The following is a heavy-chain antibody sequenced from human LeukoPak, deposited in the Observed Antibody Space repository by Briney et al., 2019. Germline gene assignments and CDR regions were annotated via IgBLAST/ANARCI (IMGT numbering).Heavy chain of an antibody. Sequence: GASVKVSCKASGYTFIDYYMHWVRQAPGQGLEWIGWISPNSGGTKSVQQFQGRVTMTRDTSITTVYMELSGLSFDDTAVYYCARGGGRYSVDYWGQGTWSSSPQ. D-gene: IGHD1-26*01. CDR3: ARGGGRYSVDY. J-gene: IGHJ4*02. CDR2: ISPNSGGT. V-gene: IGHV1-2*02. CDR1: GYTFIDYY.